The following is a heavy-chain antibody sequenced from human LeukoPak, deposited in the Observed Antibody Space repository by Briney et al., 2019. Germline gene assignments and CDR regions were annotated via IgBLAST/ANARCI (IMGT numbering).Heavy chain of an antibody. J-gene: IGHJ4*02. CDR1: GFIFSSYG. V-gene: IGHV3-33*01. CDR2: WHFASNK. D-gene: IGHD2-2*01. Sequence: GGSLRLSCVTSGFIFSSYGIHWVRQAPGKGLEWVAWHFASNKYYAESVRGRFTMSRDNSKSTLYLQMDSLRVEDTSVYYCARDLCSTTSCFDYWGQGTLVSVSS. CDR3: ARDLCSTTSCFDY.